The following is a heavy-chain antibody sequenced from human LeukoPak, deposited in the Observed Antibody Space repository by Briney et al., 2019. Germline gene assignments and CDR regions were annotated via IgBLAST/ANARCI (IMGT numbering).Heavy chain of an antibody. D-gene: IGHD5/OR15-5a*01. J-gene: IGHJ4*02. V-gene: IGHV4-61*01. CDR3: ASGQFLVSNDY. Sequence: SETLSLTCTVSGGSVSGGSYYWSWIRQPPGKGLEWIGYFYYTGSTNYNPSLKSRVTISVDTSKNQFSLRLSSVTAADTAVYYCASGQFLVSNDYWGQGILVTVSS. CDR1: GGSVSGGSYY. CDR2: FYYTGST.